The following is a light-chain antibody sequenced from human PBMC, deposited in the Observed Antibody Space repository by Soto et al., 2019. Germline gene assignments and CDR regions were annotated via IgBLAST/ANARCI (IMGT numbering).Light chain of an antibody. J-gene: IGLJ3*02. CDR3: VAWDDILSGRV. Sequence: QSVLTQPPSASGSPGQSVTISCTGTTSDIGAYNYVSWYQQRPGKAPKLIIYEVTRRPSGVPDRIFGSKSYTTASLTVSGLRAEDEADYYCVAWDDILSGRVFGGGTKLTVL. CDR2: EVT. CDR1: TSDIGAYNY. V-gene: IGLV2-8*01.